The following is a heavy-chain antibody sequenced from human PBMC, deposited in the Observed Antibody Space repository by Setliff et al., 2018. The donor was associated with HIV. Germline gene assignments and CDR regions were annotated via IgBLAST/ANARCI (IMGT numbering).Heavy chain of an antibody. Sequence: APVKVSCKASGYTFSGYYLHWVRRAPGQGLEWMGWINPNSGATNYAQNFQGRVTMTRDTSISTAYMDLSSLTSDATAVYYCALANIGSTARWIHWGRGTLVTVSS. CDR3: ALANIGSTARWIH. CDR2: INPNSGAT. J-gene: IGHJ4*02. CDR1: GYTFSGYY. V-gene: IGHV1-2*02. D-gene: IGHD5-12*01.